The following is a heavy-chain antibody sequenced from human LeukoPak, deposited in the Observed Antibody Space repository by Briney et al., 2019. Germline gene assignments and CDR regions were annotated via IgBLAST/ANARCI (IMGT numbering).Heavy chain of an antibody. J-gene: IGHJ4*02. CDR2: VKSDGSST. Sequence: PGGSLRLSCAASGFTFSSYAMHWVRQAPGKGLVWVSRVKSDGSSTSYVDSVKGRLTISRDNARNTLYLQMNSLRAEDTAVYYSARDGFLAPVTPYLDYWGQGTPVTVSS. CDR1: GFTFSSYA. CDR3: ARDGFLAPVTPYLDY. D-gene: IGHD2-15*01. V-gene: IGHV3-74*01.